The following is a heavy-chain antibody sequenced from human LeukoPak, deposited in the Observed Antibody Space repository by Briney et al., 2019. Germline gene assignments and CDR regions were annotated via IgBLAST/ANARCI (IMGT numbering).Heavy chain of an antibody. CDR3: ARVNYYALDY. Sequence: GGSLRLSCTASGFTFSTYSMICVRQAPGKGLEWVSYIRSSGSTTYYADSVQGRFTISRDDAENSLYLQMNSLRDEDTAVYYCARVNYYALDYWGQGALVTVSS. CDR2: IRSSGSTT. CDR1: GFTFSTYS. D-gene: IGHD3-10*01. V-gene: IGHV3-48*02. J-gene: IGHJ4*02.